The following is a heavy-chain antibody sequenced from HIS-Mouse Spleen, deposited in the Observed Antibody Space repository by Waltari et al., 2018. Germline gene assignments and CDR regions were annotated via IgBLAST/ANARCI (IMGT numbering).Heavy chain of an antibody. CDR1: GFTFSSYG. CDR3: AKDKHHAFDY. J-gene: IGHJ4*02. V-gene: IGHV3-30*18. Sequence: QVQLVESGGGVVQPGRSLRLSCAASGFTFSSYGMHGFRQAPGKGLEWVAVISYDGSNKYYADSVKGRFTISRDNSKNTLYLQMNSLRAEDTAVYYCAKDKHHAFDYWGQGTLVTVSS. CDR2: ISYDGSNK.